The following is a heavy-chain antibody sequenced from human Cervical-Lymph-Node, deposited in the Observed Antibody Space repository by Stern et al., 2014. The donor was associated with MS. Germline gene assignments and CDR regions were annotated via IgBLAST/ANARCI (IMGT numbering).Heavy chain of an antibody. V-gene: IGHV4-59*08. CDR3: ARLSTAVDF. CDR2: ISHSGDT. CDR1: GGSISSRY. J-gene: IGHJ4*02. Sequence: QVQLQQSGPGLVKPSETLSLTCAVSGGSISSRYWGWIRQPPGKGLEWIGLISHSGDTKYNPSLKSRVTISLDTSKHHFYLKGTSVTAADTAVYYCARLSTAVDFWGQGTLVTVSS.